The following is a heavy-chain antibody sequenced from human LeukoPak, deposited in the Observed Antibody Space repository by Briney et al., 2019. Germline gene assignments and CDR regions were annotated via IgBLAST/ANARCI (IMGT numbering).Heavy chain of an antibody. CDR3: TTGIILDIVATITGFDY. D-gene: IGHD5-12*01. CDR2: IKSKTDGGTT. CDR1: GFTFSNAW. Sequence: GGSLRLSCAASGFTFSNAWMSWVRQAPGKGLEWVGRIKSKTDGGTTDYAAPVKGRFTISRDDSKNTLYLQMNSLKTEDTAVYYCTTGIILDIVATITGFDYWGQGTLVTVSS. J-gene: IGHJ4*02. V-gene: IGHV3-15*01.